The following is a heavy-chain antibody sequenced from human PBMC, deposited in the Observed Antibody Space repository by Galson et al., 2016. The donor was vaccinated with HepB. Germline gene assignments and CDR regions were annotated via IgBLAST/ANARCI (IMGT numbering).Heavy chain of an antibody. CDR3: AKISVQYSYHYWGFDY. V-gene: IGHV3-23*01. CDR1: GFTFSTYA. D-gene: IGHD5-18*01. Sequence: SLRLSCAASGFTFSTYAMSWVRHAPGKGLEWVSGISGSGDTKFADSVKGRFTISRDTSKTTLYLQMNSLRVEDTAVYYCAKISVQYSYHYWGFDYWGQGTLVTVSS. J-gene: IGHJ4*02. CDR2: ISGSGDT.